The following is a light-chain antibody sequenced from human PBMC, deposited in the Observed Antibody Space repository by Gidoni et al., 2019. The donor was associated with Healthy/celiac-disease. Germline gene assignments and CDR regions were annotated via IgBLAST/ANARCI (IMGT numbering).Light chain of an antibody. V-gene: IGKV3-11*01. CDR2: DAS. J-gene: IGKJ1*01. Sequence: EIVLTQSPATLSLSPGERATLSCRASQSVSSYLAWYQQKPGQAPRLLIYDASNRATGIPARFSGSGSGTDFTLTISSLEPDDFAVYYCQQRSNWLWTFXXXTKVEIK. CDR1: QSVSSY. CDR3: QQRSNWLWT.